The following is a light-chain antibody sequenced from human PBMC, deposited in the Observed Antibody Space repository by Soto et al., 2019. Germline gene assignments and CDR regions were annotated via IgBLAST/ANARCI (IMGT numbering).Light chain of an antibody. CDR3: QQSGSSPRT. CDR1: QSISSY. CDR2: AAS. V-gene: IGKV1-39*01. Sequence: ITQSPAPLSLSAGVGVSVTCTSRASQSISSYLNWYQQKPGKAPKLLIYAASSLQSGVPSRFSGSGLGTDFTLTISSLQPEDFAVYYCQQSGSSPRTFGQGTKVDIK. J-gene: IGKJ1*01.